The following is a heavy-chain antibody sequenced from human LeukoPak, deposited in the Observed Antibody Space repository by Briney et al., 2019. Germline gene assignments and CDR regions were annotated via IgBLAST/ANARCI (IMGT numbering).Heavy chain of an antibody. Sequence: GGSLRLSCAASGFTFSNAWMSWVRQASGKGLEWVGRIKSKTVGGTTDYAAPVKGRFTISRDDSKNTLYLQMNSLKTEDTAAYYCTTDSRDGYNYGRHFDYWGQGTLVTVSS. CDR2: IKSKTVGGTT. CDR1: GFTFSNAW. J-gene: IGHJ4*02. V-gene: IGHV3-15*01. D-gene: IGHD5-24*01. CDR3: TTDSRDGYNYGRHFDY.